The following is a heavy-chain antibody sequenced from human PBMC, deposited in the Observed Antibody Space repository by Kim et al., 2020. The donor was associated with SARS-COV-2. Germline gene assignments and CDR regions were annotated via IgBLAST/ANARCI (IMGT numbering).Heavy chain of an antibody. CDR3: ARGYSHLGVYFDY. CDR2: IYYSGST. V-gene: IGHV4-61*01. CDR1: GGSVSSGSYY. Sequence: SETLSLTCTVSGGSVSSGSYYWSWIRQPPGKGLEWIGYIYYSGSTNYNPSLKSRVTISVDTSKNQFSLKLSSVTAADTAVYYCARGYSHLGVYFDYWGQGTLVTVSS. D-gene: IGHD2-15*01. J-gene: IGHJ4*02.